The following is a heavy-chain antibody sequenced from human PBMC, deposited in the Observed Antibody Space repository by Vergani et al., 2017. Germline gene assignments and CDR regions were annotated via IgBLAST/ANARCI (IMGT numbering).Heavy chain of an antibody. J-gene: IGHJ4*02. Sequence: QVQLQESGPGLVKPSETLSLPCAVSGYSIRSGSYWAWIRQPPGKGLEWIGSIFHSGTTHYNPSIESLVTISVDTSRNQFSLRLSSVTAADTAVYYCARHNLWGDSQTGIDFWGLGTLVIVSS. V-gene: IGHV4-38-2*01. CDR3: ARHNLWGDSQTGIDF. D-gene: IGHD2-21*02. CDR2: IFHSGTT. CDR1: GYSIRSGSY.